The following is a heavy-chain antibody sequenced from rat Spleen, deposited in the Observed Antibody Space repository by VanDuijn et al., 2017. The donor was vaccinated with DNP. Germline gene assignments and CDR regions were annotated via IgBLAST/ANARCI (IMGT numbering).Heavy chain of an antibody. CDR1: GFIFSNYW. J-gene: IGHJ2*01. Sequence: EVQLVESGGGPVQPGRSLKLSCVASGFIFSNYWMTWIRQAPTKGLEWVASISPSGGSTYYRDSVKGRFTISRDNAKSTLYLQMSKLGSEDTAIYYCARGPNYGGYADYFDYWGQGVMVTVSS. CDR3: ARGPNYGGYADYFDY. D-gene: IGHD1-11*01. V-gene: IGHV5-31*01. CDR2: ISPSGGST.